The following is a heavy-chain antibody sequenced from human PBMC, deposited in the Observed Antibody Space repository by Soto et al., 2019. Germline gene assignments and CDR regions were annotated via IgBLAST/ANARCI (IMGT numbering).Heavy chain of an antibody. CDR1: GTSFGTYY. D-gene: IGHD3-3*01. CDR2: IFYSGHL. V-gene: IGHV4-59*01. Sequence: PSETLSLTCAVSGTSFGTYYWSWIRQPPGKGLEWIGYIFYSGHLKYNPSLKSRLTISVDPPKNQISLRLTSVTAADTAVYYCARSGITTIIGGFDPWGQGTLVTVSS. CDR3: ARSGITTIIGGFDP. J-gene: IGHJ5*02.